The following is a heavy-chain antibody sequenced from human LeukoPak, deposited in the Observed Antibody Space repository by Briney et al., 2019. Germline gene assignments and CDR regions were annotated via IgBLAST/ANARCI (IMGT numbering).Heavy chain of an antibody. CDR3: ARAGRLRFLEWLFEL. D-gene: IGHD3-3*01. Sequence: WASVKVSCKASGYTFTSYAMNWVRQAPGQGLEWMGWINTNTGNPTYAQGFTGRFVLSLDTSVSTAYLQISSLKAEDTAVYYCARAGRLRFLEWLFELWGQGTLVTVSS. J-gene: IGHJ4*02. CDR2: INTNTGNP. V-gene: IGHV7-4-1*02. CDR1: GYTFTSYA.